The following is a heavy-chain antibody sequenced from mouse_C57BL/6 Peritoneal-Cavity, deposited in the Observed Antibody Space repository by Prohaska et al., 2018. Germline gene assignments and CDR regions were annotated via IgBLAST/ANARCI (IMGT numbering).Heavy chain of an antibody. CDR2: INAYSAFP. V-gene: IGHV9-3*01. Sequence: QIQLVQSGPELKKPGETVKISCKASGYTFTTYGMSWVKHVPGKGLKWRGWINAYSAFPTYADDFKGRLALSLESSAITTYLQINNVKNEGTATYYCARKSSGYVAYWGQGTLVTVSA. D-gene: IGHD3-2*02. CDR3: ARKSSGYVAY. CDR1: GYTFTTYG. J-gene: IGHJ3*01.